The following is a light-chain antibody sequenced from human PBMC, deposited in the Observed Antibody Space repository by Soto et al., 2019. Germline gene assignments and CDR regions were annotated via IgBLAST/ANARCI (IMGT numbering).Light chain of an antibody. CDR2: DAS. CDR1: QSVSSN. J-gene: IGKJ5*01. Sequence: EIVMTQSPATLSVSPGERATLSCRASQSVSSNLAWYQQKPGQAPRLLIYDASTRATGLPARFSGSGSGTEFTLTVSSLQSEDFAVYYCQQHKNWPLITFGQGTRLEIK. V-gene: IGKV3-15*01. CDR3: QQHKNWPLIT.